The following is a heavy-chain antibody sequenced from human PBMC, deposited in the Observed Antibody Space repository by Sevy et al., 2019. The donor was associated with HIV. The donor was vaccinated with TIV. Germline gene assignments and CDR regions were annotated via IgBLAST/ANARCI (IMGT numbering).Heavy chain of an antibody. CDR2: ISYDGSNK. CDR3: AKERGSRGRGGYGDI. D-gene: IGHD3-22*01. V-gene: IGHV3-30*18. CDR1: GFTFSSYG. Sequence: GGSLRLSCAASGFTFSSYGMHWVRQAPGKGLEWVAVISYDGSNKYYADSVKGRFTISRDNSKNTLYLQMNSLRAEDTAVYYGAKERGSRGRGGYGDIWGQGTMVTVSS. J-gene: IGHJ3*02.